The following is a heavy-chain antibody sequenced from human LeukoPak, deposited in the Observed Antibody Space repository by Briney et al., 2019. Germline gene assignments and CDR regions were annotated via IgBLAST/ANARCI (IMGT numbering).Heavy chain of an antibody. V-gene: IGHV3-23*01. Sequence: QPGGSLRLSCAASGFTFSSYALSWVRQAPGKGLEWVSTLSDRTYYADSVQGRFTISRDNSKNTLYLQMDSLRTDDTAEYFCARSRGPGSHWIDPWGQGTLVTVSS. D-gene: IGHD3-10*01. CDR1: GFTFSSYA. J-gene: IGHJ5*02. CDR3: ARSRGPGSHWIDP. CDR2: LSDRT.